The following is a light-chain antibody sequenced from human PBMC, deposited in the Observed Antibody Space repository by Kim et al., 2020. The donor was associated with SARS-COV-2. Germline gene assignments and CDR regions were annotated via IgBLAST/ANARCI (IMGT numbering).Light chain of an antibody. J-gene: IGLJ3*02. CDR2: DVR. CDR1: SSDVGGYNY. V-gene: IGLV2-14*03. CDR3: TSYTGTSWV. Sequence: QSALTQPASVSGSPGQSITISCTGTSSDVGGYNYVSWYQQHPDKAPKLLTYDVRSRPSGVSNRFSASKSGNTASLTISGLQAEDEADYYCTSYTGTSWVFGGGTQLTVL.